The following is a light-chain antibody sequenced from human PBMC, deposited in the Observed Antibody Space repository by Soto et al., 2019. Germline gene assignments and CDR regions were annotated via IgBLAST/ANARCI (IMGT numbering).Light chain of an antibody. Sequence: DIQMTQSPPSLSASVGDRVTITCQASHDIGNSLNWYQDKPGQAPKLVIYDAYNLETGVPSTFSGNGYGTDFTFTISPLRPEDIATYYCQKSDHLPLFGPGTKVDMK. CDR1: HDIGNS. CDR3: QKSDHLPL. CDR2: DAY. J-gene: IGKJ3*01. V-gene: IGKV1-33*01.